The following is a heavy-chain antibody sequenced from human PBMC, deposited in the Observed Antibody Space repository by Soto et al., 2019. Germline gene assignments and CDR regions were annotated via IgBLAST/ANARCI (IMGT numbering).Heavy chain of an antibody. CDR2: IYWDDDK. Sequence: QITLKESGPTLVKPTQTLTLTCTFSAFSLSTGGVGVGWIRQPPGKALEWLAPIYWDDDKRYSPSLRSRLTITQDTSKNQVVLTMTNVAPVDTATYYCIQSRCGGDCLQSYASYYYYGMDVWGEGSTVTVSS. CDR3: IQSRCGGDCLQSYASYYYYGMDV. D-gene: IGHD2-21*02. V-gene: IGHV2-5*02. CDR1: AFSLSTGGVG. J-gene: IGHJ6*04.